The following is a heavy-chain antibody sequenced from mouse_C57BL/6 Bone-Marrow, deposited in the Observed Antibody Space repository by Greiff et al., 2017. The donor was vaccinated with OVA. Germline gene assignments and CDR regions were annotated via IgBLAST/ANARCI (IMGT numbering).Heavy chain of an antibody. J-gene: IGHJ2*01. CDR3: TRLYPFYYGSSYDY. CDR1: GYTFTDYE. CDR2: IDPETGGT. Sequence: QVQLQQSGAELVRPGASVTLSCKASGYTFTDYEMHWVKQTPVHGLEWIGAIDPETGGTAYNQKFKGKAILTADKSSSTAYMELRSLTSEDSAVYYCTRLYPFYYGSSYDYWGQGTTLTVSS. V-gene: IGHV1-15*01. D-gene: IGHD1-1*01.